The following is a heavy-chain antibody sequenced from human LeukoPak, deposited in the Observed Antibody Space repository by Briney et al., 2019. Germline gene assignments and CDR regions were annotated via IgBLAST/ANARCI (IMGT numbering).Heavy chain of an antibody. J-gene: IGHJ4*02. Sequence: SQTLSLTCTVSGGSLSSGSYYWRWIRQPAGKGLEWIGRIYTSGSTNYNPSLKSRVTISVDTSKNQFSLKLSSVTAADTAVYYCARGQQLEGYYFDYWGQGTLVTVSS. V-gene: IGHV4-61*02. CDR3: ARGQQLEGYYFDY. CDR1: GGSLSSGSYY. D-gene: IGHD6-13*01. CDR2: IYTSGST.